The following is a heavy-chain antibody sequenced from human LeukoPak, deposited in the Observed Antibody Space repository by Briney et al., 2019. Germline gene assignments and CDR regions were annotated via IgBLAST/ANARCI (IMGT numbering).Heavy chain of an antibody. Sequence: SETLSLTCTVSGGSISSYYWSWIRQPPGKGLEWIGYIYYSGSTNYNPSLRSRVTISVDTSKNQFSLKLSSVTAADTAVYYCARQVGSYSPFDYRGQGTLVTVSS. CDR2: IYYSGST. CDR3: ARQVGSYSPFDY. D-gene: IGHD1-26*01. J-gene: IGHJ4*02. CDR1: GGSISSYY. V-gene: IGHV4-59*08.